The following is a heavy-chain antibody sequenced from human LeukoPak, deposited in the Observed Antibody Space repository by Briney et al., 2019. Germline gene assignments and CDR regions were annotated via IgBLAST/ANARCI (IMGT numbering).Heavy chain of an antibody. CDR3: ARGPGVYVWGSYRQPFDY. CDR1: GGSFSGYY. D-gene: IGHD3-16*02. J-gene: IGHJ4*02. Sequence: PSETLSLTCAVYGGSFSGYYWSWIRQPPGKGLEWIGEINHSGSTNYNPSLESRVTISVDTSKNQFSLKLSSVTAADTAVYYCARGPGVYVWGSYRQPFDYWGQGTLVTVSS. CDR2: INHSGST. V-gene: IGHV4-34*01.